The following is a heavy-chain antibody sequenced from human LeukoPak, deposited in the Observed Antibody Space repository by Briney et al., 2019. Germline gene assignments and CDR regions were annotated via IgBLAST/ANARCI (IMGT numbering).Heavy chain of an antibody. J-gene: IGHJ6*02. CDR2: IGSSGTTI. V-gene: IGHV3-48*01. CDR1: GFTFSSYS. D-gene: IGHD3-3*01. CDR3: ARDGNYDYWSAQSAGDGMDV. Sequence: RGSLRLSCAASGFTFSSYSMNWVRQAPGKGLEWVSYIGSSGTTIYYADSVKGRFTISRDNAKNSLYLQMNILRAEDTAVYYCARDGNYDYWSAQSAGDGMDVWGQGTTVTVSS.